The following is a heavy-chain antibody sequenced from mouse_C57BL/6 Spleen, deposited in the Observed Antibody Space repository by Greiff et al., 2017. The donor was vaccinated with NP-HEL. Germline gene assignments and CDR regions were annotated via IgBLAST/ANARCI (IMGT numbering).Heavy chain of an antibody. J-gene: IGHJ4*01. Sequence: EVMLVESGGDLVKPGGSLKLSCAASGFTFSSYGMSWVRQTPDKRLEWVATISSGGSYTYYPDSVKGRFTISRDNAKNTLYLQMSSLKSEDTAMYYCARHGDGYPYDAMDYWGQGTSVTVSS. CDR1: GFTFSSYG. D-gene: IGHD2-3*01. CDR2: ISSGGSYT. V-gene: IGHV5-6*01. CDR3: ARHGDGYPYDAMDY.